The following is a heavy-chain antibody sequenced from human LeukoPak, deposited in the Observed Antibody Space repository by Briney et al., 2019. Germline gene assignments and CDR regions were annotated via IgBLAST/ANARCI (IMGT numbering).Heavy chain of an antibody. V-gene: IGHV3-49*04. CDR3: TRDYSGSYPTGAHY. CDR1: GFTFGDYA. CDR2: IRSKAYGGTT. Sequence: QPGRSLRLSCTASGFTFGDYAMSWVRQAPGKGLEWVGFIRSKAYGGTTEYAASVKGRFTISRDDSKSIAYLQMNSLKTEDTAVYYCTRDYSGSYPTGAHYWGQGTLVTVSS. D-gene: IGHD1-26*01. J-gene: IGHJ4*02.